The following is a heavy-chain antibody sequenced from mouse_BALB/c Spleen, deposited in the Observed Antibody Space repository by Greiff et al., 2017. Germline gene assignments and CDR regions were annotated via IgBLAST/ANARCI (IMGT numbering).Heavy chain of an antibody. CDR1: GDSITSGY. V-gene: IGHV3-8*02. Sequence: EVQLQQSGPSLVKPSQTLSLTCSVTGDSITSGYWNWIRKFPGNKLEYMGYISYSGSTYYNPSLKSRISITRDTSKNQYYLQLNSVTTEDTATYYCARIYYDYDGYFDYWGQGTTLTVSS. CDR2: ISYSGST. D-gene: IGHD2-4*01. CDR3: ARIYYDYDGYFDY. J-gene: IGHJ2*01.